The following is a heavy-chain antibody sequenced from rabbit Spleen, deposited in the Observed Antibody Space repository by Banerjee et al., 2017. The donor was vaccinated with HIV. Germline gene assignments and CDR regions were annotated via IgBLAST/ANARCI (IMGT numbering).Heavy chain of an antibody. CDR2: IDPIFGAI. V-gene: IGHV1S7*01. CDR3: VRDVGSSGWGSRLDL. J-gene: IGHJ3*01. Sequence: HLKESGGGLVQPGGSLKLSCKASGFTLSSYYMNWVRQAPGKGLEWIGYIDPIFGAIYYANWVNGRFTISSHNAQNTVDLQLNSLTAADTATYFCVRDVGSSGWGSRLDLWGQGTLVTVS. CDR1: GFTLSSYY. D-gene: IGHD4-1*01.